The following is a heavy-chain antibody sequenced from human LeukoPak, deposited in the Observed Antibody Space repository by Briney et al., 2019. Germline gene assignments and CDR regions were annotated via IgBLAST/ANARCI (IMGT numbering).Heavy chain of an antibody. CDR1: GFTLSSYE. V-gene: IGHV3-21*01. D-gene: IGHD4-17*01. CDR3: ARDAKYGYYYMDV. CDR2: ISSSSSYI. Sequence: GGSLRLSCAASGFTLSSYEMNWVRQAPGKGLEWVSSISSSSSYIYYADSVKGRFTISRDNAKNSLYLQMNSLRAEDTAVYYCARDAKYGYYYMDVWGKGTTVTVSS. J-gene: IGHJ6*03.